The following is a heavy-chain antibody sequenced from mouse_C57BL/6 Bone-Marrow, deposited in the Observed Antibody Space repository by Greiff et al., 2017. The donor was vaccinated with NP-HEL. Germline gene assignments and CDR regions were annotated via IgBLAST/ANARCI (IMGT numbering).Heavy chain of an antibody. CDR3: ASGMGVLYYSNYGFFDY. CDR2: FYPRSGNT. CDR1: GYTFTSYG. Sequence: VQLQQSGAELARPGASVKLSCKASGYTFTSYGISWVKQRTGQGLEWIGEFYPRSGNTYYNEKFKGKATLTADKSSSTAYMELRSLTSEDSAVYFCASGMGVLYYSNYGFFDYWGQGTTLTVSS. D-gene: IGHD2-5*01. V-gene: IGHV1-81*01. J-gene: IGHJ2*01.